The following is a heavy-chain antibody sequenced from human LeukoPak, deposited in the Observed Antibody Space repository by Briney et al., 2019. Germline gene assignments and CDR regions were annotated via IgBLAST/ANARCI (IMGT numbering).Heavy chain of an antibody. D-gene: IGHD3-10*01. Sequence: ASVTVSCTASGYTFTSYYMHWVRQPPGQGLEWMGIINPSGGSTSYAQEFQGRVTMTRDTSTRTVYMELSSLRSEETAVYYCARVGYYGSGRKNWFDPWGQGTLVTVSS. V-gene: IGHV1-46*01. J-gene: IGHJ5*02. CDR1: GYTFTSYY. CDR2: INPSGGST. CDR3: ARVGYYGSGRKNWFDP.